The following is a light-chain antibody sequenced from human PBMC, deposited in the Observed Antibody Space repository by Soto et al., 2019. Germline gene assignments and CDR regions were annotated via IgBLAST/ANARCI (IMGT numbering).Light chain of an antibody. V-gene: IGLV2-8*01. CDR1: SSDVGAYNF. Sequence: QSALTQPPSASGSPGQSVTISCTGTSSDVGAYNFVSWFQQHPGKAPKLMIYDVTKRPSGVPNRFSGSKSDNTAYLTVYGLQYEDECDYYCCSYAGSDKWVFGGGTKLTVL. J-gene: IGLJ3*02. CDR3: CSYAGSDKWV. CDR2: DVT.